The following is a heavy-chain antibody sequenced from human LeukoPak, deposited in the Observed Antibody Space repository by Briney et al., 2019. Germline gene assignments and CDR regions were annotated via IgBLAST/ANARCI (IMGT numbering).Heavy chain of an antibody. D-gene: IGHD5-18*01. Sequence: TGGSLSLSCAASGFTFSSFCMHCVRQVPGEGLVWVSRINKDGSSITYADSVKGRFTISRDNAKNTLYLQMNSLRAEDTSVYYCARGYNYGSIDFWGQGTLVTVSS. CDR3: ARGYNYGSIDF. V-gene: IGHV3-74*03. J-gene: IGHJ4*02. CDR1: GFTFSSFC. CDR2: INKDGSSI.